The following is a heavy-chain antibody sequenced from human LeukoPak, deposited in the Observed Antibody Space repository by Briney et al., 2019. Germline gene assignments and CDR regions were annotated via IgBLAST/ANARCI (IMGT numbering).Heavy chain of an antibody. CDR3: ASSMVRGVRNPNWFDP. Sequence: PSETLSLTCAVYGGSFSGYYWSWIRQPPGKGLEWIGEINHSGSTNYNPSPKSRVTISVDTSKNQFSLKLSSVTAADTAVYYCASSMVRGVRNPNWFDPWGQGTLVTVSS. J-gene: IGHJ5*02. D-gene: IGHD3-10*01. CDR1: GGSFSGYY. CDR2: INHSGST. V-gene: IGHV4-34*01.